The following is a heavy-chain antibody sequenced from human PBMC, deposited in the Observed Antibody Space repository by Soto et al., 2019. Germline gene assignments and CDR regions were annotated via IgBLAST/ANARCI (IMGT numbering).Heavy chain of an antibody. CDR2: ISYSGTA. CDR3: MRSHGAY. V-gene: IGHV4-61*01. J-gene: IGHJ4*02. Sequence: QVQLQESGPGLVKTSETLSLTCTVSGGSVSSGPYHWNWVRQPPGKGLEWIGHISYSGTANYNPPLRGRVIMARDTSMNQFSLRLTSVTAADTAVYYCMRSHGAYWGQGALVTVSP. CDR1: GGSVSSGPYH. D-gene: IGHD2-8*01.